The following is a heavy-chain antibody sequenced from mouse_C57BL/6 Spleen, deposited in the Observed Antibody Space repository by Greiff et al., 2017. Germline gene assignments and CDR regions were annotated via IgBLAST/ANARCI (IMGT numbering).Heavy chain of an antibody. J-gene: IGHJ2*01. D-gene: IGHD1-1*01. Sequence: QVQLQQPGAELVRPGSSVKLSCKASGYTFTSYWMHWVKQRPIQGLEWIGNIDPSDSETHYNQKFKDKATLTVDKSSSTAYMQLSSLTSEDSAVYVCARGCYYYGEPLYLDYWGQGTTLTVSS. CDR2: IDPSDSET. CDR1: GYTFTSYW. V-gene: IGHV1-52*01. CDR3: ARGCYYYGEPLYLDY.